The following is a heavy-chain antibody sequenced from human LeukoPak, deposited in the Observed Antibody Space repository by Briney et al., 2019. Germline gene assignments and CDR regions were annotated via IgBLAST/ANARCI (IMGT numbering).Heavy chain of an antibody. Sequence: GASVKVSCKASGYTFTTYGINWVRQATGQGLEWMGWMNPNSGNTGYAQKFQGRVTMTRNTSISTAYMELSSLRSEDTAVYYCARGLVRYFDWLLSGDYFDYWGQGTLVTVSS. J-gene: IGHJ4*02. CDR3: ARGLVRYFDWLLSGDYFDY. D-gene: IGHD3-9*01. CDR1: GYTFTTYG. V-gene: IGHV1-8*02. CDR2: MNPNSGNT.